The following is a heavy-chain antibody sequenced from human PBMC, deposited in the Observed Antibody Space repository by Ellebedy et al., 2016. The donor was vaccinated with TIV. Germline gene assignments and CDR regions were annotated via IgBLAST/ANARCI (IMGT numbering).Heavy chain of an antibody. D-gene: IGHD4-17*01. CDR3: ARRASYGDYAVQVNSWFDP. J-gene: IGHJ5*02. V-gene: IGHV3-7*01. Sequence: PGGSLRLSCAASGFSFRSYWMSWVRQAPGKGLEWVADIRQEGDVKYYVDSVKGRFTVSRDNAQNSLYLQMKSLRVDDTAVYYCARRASYGDYAVQVNSWFDPWGQGTLVTVFS. CDR1: GFSFRSYW. CDR2: IRQEGDVK.